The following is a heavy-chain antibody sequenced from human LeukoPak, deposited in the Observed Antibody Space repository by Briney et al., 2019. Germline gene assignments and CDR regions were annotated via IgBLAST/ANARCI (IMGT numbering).Heavy chain of an antibody. D-gene: IGHD3-10*01. CDR3: ARQGYGSGSYTFDY. CDR2: IYYSGST. V-gene: IGHV4-59*08. J-gene: IGHJ4*02. CDR1: GGSISSYY. Sequence: SETLSLTCTVSGGSISSYYWSWIRQPPGKGLEWIGYIYYSGSTNYNPSLKSRVTISVDTSKNQFSLKLSSVTAADTAVYYCARQGYGSGSYTFDYWGQGTLVTVSS.